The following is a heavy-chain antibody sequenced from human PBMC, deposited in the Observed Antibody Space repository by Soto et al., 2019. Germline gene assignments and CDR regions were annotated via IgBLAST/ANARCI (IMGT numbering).Heavy chain of an antibody. CDR1: GFTFISSF. CDR3: ATYYRGSGRYFFDY. Sequence: PXGSLRLSCLAAGFTFISSFLGWIRQAPGKGLEWVANINQDGGVTYYVDSVEGRFTISRDNTKDSLYLQMNSLRGEDTAIYYCATYYRGSGRYFFDYWGQGTLVTVSS. J-gene: IGHJ4*02. CDR2: INQDGGVT. V-gene: IGHV3-7*03. D-gene: IGHD6-19*01.